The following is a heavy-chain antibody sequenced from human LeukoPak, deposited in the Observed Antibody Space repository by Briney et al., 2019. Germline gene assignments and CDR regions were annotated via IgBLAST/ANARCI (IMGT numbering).Heavy chain of an antibody. D-gene: IGHD6-6*01. J-gene: IGHJ6*02. Sequence: GGSLRLSCAASAFTFDDYAMHWVRQAPGKGLEWVSGISWNSGSIGYADSVKGRFTISRDNAKNSLYLQMNSLRAEDTALYYCAKDLEYSSSSDGMDVWGQGTTVTVSS. CDR1: AFTFDDYA. CDR2: ISWNSGSI. CDR3: AKDLEYSSSSDGMDV. V-gene: IGHV3-9*01.